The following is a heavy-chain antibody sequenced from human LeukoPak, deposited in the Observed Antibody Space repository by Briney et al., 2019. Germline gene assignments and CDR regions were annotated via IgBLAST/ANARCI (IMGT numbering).Heavy chain of an antibody. D-gene: IGHD1-1*01. CDR1: AGSISSYY. J-gene: IGHJ3*01. V-gene: IGHV4-59*01. CDR2: IYDSGNT. CDR3: ARVGGDVQLERRERWTFDV. Sequence: SETLSLTCTVSAGSISSYYWSWIRQPPGEGLVWMGYIYDSGNTNYSPSLKSQVTISVETSKNHFSLKLTSVSAADTAIYYCARVGGDVQLERRERWTFDVWGQGTMVTVSS.